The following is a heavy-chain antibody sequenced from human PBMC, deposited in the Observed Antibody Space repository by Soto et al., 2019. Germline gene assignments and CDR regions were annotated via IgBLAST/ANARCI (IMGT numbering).Heavy chain of an antibody. V-gene: IGHV3-30-3*01. CDR3: ARDGYNRGGFDY. CDR2: ISFDGANK. J-gene: IGHJ4*02. D-gene: IGHD3-10*01. Sequence: PGGSLRLSCVASGFTFSSYNMHWVRPAPGEGLEWVAVISFDGANKFYADSVKGRFTISRDISRDTLYLQMSSLRDEDTAIYYCARDGYNRGGFDYWGQGTLVTVSS. CDR1: GFTFSSYN.